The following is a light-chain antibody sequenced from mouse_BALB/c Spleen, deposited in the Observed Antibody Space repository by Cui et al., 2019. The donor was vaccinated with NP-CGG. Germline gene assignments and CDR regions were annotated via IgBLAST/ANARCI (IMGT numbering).Light chain of an antibody. J-gene: IGLJ1*01. CDR3: ALWYSNHWV. CDR2: GTN. V-gene: IGLV1*01. CDR1: TGAVTTSNY. Sequence: QVVFQQYSALTTSPGETVTLTCRSSTGAVTTSNYANWVQEKPDHLFTGLIGGTNNRAPGVPARFSGSLIGDKAALTITGAQTEDEAMYFCALWYSNHWVFGGGTKLTVL.